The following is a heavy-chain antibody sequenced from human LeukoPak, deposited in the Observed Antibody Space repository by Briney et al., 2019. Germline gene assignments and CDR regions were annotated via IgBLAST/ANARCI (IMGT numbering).Heavy chain of an antibody. CDR2: IIPIFGTA. V-gene: IGHV1-69*13. D-gene: IGHD3-22*01. J-gene: IGHJ4*02. CDR1: GGTFSSYA. Sequence: ASVKVSCKASGGTFSSYAISWVRQAPGQGLEWMGGIIPIFGTANYAQKFQGRVTITADESTSTAYMELSSLRSEDTAVYYCAGYYYDSSGYMQSWGQGTLVTVSS. CDR3: AGYYYDSSGYMQS.